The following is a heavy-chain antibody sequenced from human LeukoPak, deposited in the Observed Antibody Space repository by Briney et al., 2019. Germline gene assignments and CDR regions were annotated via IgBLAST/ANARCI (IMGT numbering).Heavy chain of an antibody. CDR1: GFTFSSYS. CDR2: ISSSSSYI. CDR3: ARDRSSGGSCYSH. V-gene: IGHV3-21*01. J-gene: IGHJ4*02. D-gene: IGHD2-15*01. Sequence: GGSLRLSCAASGFTFSSYSMNWVRQAPGRGLEWVSSISSSSSYIYYADSVKGRFTISRDNAKNSLYLQMNSLRAEDTAVYYCARDRSSGGSCYSHWGQGTLVTVSS.